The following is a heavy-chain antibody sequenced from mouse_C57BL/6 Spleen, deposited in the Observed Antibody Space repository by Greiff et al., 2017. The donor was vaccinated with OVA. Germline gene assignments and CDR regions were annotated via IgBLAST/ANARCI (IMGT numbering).Heavy chain of an antibody. CDR2: INYDGSST. CDR3: ARALLPGHPWFAY. D-gene: IGHD1-1*01. CDR1: GFTFSDYY. V-gene: IGHV5-16*01. J-gene: IGHJ3*01. Sequence: EVKLVESEGGLVQPGSSMKLSCTASGFTFSDYYMAWVRQVPEKGLEWVANINYDGSSTYYLDSLKSRFIISRDNAKNILYLQMSSLKSEDTATYYCARALLPGHPWFAYWGQGTLVTVSA.